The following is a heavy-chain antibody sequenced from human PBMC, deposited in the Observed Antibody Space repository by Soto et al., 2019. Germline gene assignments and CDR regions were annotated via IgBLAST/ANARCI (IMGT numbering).Heavy chain of an antibody. V-gene: IGHV3-23*01. Sequence: SLTLASTTSGFSFASFAITWVREAPGKGLEWVATISGSDGKTYYADSVKGRVSISRDTSRNNLYLQMNSLRADDTAIYYCAKWTYLDYWGQGTRVTVSS. CDR1: GFSFASFA. CDR2: ISGSDGKT. J-gene: IGHJ4*02. D-gene: IGHD5-12*01. CDR3: AKWTYLDY.